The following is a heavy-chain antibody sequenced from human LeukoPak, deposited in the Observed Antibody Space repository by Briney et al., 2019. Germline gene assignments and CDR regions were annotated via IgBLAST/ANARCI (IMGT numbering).Heavy chain of an antibody. Sequence: PSETLSLTCAVYGGSFSGYYLGWVRPPPGEGPELIGEINHSGSTNYNPSLKSRVTISVDTSKNQFSLKLSSVTAADTAVYYCARDGRYDSSSIGYWGQGTLVTVSS. CDR2: INHSGST. CDR3: ARDGRYDSSSIGY. V-gene: IGHV4-34*01. CDR1: GGSFSGYY. D-gene: IGHD3-22*01. J-gene: IGHJ4*02.